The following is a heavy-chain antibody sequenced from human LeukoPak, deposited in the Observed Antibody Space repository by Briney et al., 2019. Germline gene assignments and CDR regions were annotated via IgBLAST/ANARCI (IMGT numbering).Heavy chain of an antibody. Sequence: SETLSLTCTVSGGSISSYYWSWIRQPAGKGLEWIGRIYTSGSTNYNPSLKSRVTMSVDTSKNQFSLKLSSVTAADTAVYYCARDSLSVVQAADTMDVWGKGTTVTVSS. CDR3: ARDSLSVVQAADTMDV. V-gene: IGHV4-4*07. CDR1: GGSISSYY. CDR2: IYTSGST. J-gene: IGHJ6*04. D-gene: IGHD2-2*01.